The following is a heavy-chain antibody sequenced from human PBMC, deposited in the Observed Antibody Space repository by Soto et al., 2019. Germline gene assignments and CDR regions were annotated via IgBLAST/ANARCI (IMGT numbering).Heavy chain of an antibody. J-gene: IGHJ6*02. V-gene: IGHV5-51*01. CDR2: IYPGDSDT. Sequence: GESLKISCKGSGYSFTSYWIGWVRQMPGKGLEWMGIIYPGDSDTRYSPSFQGQVTISAGKSISTAYLQWSSLKASDTAMYYCARQEGMVRGVPPYYYGMDVWGQGTTVTVSS. CDR1: GYSFTSYW. D-gene: IGHD3-10*01. CDR3: ARQEGMVRGVPPYYYGMDV.